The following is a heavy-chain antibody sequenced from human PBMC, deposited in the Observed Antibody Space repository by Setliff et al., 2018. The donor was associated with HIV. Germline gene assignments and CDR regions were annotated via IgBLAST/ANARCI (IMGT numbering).Heavy chain of an antibody. CDR3: GRVPYRSAWFSGGHNPFDD. D-gene: IGHD6-19*01. Sequence: GASVKVSCKASGYSFSKCGISWVRQAPGQGLEWMGWISGFNGNTKYGQSFQGRVTMTTDTSTSTVYMELRSLRSDDTAVYYCGRVPYRSAWFSGGHNPFDDWGQGTMVTVSS. CDR1: GYSFSKCG. J-gene: IGHJ3*01. CDR2: ISGFNGNT. V-gene: IGHV1-18*01.